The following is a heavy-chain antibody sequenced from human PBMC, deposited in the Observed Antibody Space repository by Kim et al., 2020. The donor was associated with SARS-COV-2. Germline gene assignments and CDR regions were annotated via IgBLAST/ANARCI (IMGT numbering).Heavy chain of an antibody. V-gene: IGHV3-20*01. Sequence: VNSMKGRFTITRDNAKNSLYLQMNSLRAEDTALYHCARVRCSGGRCFFDYWGQGTLVTVSS. J-gene: IGHJ4*02. D-gene: IGHD2-15*01. CDR3: ARVRCSGGRCFFDY.